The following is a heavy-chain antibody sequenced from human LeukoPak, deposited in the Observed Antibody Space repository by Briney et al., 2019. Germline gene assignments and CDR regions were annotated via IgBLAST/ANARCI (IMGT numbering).Heavy chain of an antibody. CDR3: AKDPLQYSSSSDVY. CDR1: GFTLSNYA. V-gene: IGHV3-23*01. CDR2: ISGSGGST. J-gene: IGHJ4*02. Sequence: GGSLRLSCAASGFTLSNYAMSWVRQAPGKGLEWVSAISGSGGSTYYADSVKGRFTISRDNSKNTLYLQMNSLRAEDTAVYYCAKDPLQYSSSSDVYWGQGTLVTASS. D-gene: IGHD6-6*01.